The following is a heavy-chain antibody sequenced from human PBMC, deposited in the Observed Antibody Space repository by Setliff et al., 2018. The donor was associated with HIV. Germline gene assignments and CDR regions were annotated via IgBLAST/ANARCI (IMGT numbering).Heavy chain of an antibody. J-gene: IGHJ4*02. V-gene: IGHV3-7*01. CDR3: ARFRLYHYSNKVDY. CDR1: GFTFSSHS. Sequence: GGSLRLSCAGSGFTFSSHSMNWVRQTPGKGLEWVANVKQDGSDKYYVDSVKGRFTISRDNAKNSLYLQMNSLRAEDTAVYYCARFRLYHYSNKVDYWGQGTLVTVSS. D-gene: IGHD4-4*01. CDR2: VKQDGSDK.